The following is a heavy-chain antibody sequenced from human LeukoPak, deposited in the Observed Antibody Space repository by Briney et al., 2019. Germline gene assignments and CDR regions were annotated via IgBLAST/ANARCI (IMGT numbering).Heavy chain of an antibody. D-gene: IGHD6-13*01. CDR2: IYYSGST. CDR3: ARGWRYSSSWSDAFDI. CDR1: GGSISSYY. Sequence: SETLSLTCTVSGGSISSYYWSWIRQPPGKGLEWIGYIYYSGSTNYNPSLKSRVTISVDTSKNQFSLKLSSVTAADTAVYYCARGWRYSSSWSDAFDIWGQGTMVTVSS. J-gene: IGHJ3*02. V-gene: IGHV4-59*01.